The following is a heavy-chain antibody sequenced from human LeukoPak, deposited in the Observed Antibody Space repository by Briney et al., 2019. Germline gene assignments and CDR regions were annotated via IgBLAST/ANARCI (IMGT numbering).Heavy chain of an antibody. Sequence: KTGGSLRLSCAASGFTYSSYSMNWVRQAPGKGLEWVSSISSSSSYIYYADSVKGRFTISRDNAKNSLYLQMNSLRAEDTAVYYCARDLSYCSSTSCYAFDIWGQGTMVTVSS. CDR2: ISSSSSYI. D-gene: IGHD2-2*01. V-gene: IGHV3-21*01. CDR3: ARDLSYCSSTSCYAFDI. CDR1: GFTYSSYS. J-gene: IGHJ3*02.